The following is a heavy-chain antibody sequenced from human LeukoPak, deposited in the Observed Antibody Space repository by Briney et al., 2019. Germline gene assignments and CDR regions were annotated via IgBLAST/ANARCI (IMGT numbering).Heavy chain of an antibody. Sequence: ASVKVSCKASGYTFTSYYTHWVRQAPGQGLEWMGIINPSGGSTSYAQKFQGRVTMTRDTSTSTVYMELSSLRSEDTAVYYCARAMIVGATLAEFDYWGQGTLVTVSS. V-gene: IGHV1-46*01. CDR1: GYTFTSYY. D-gene: IGHD1-26*01. CDR2: INPSGGST. J-gene: IGHJ4*02. CDR3: ARAMIVGATLAEFDY.